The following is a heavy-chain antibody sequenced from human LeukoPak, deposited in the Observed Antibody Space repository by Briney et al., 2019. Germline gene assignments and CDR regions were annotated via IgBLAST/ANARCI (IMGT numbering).Heavy chain of an antibody. CDR3: AKLGYCSGTTCLTDTFDV. V-gene: IGHV3-30*02. Sequence: GGSLRLSCAASGFTFSSYGMHWVRQAPGKGLEWVAFIRYDGSNKYYADSVKGRFTISRDNSKNTLYLQMNSLRAEDTAVYYCAKLGYCSGTTCLTDTFDVWGQGTMVTVSS. J-gene: IGHJ3*01. CDR2: IRYDGSNK. D-gene: IGHD2-2*01. CDR1: GFTFSSYG.